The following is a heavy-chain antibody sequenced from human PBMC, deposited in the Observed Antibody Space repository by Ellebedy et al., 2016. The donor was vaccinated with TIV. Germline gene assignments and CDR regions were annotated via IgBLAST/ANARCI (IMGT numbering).Heavy chain of an antibody. CDR2: TYYRSKWYN. D-gene: IGHD1-1*01. J-gene: IGHJ4*02. Sequence: SETLSLTCAISGDSVSSNSAAWNWIRQSPLRGLEWLGRTYYRSKWYNEYAVSVKSRLTINPDTSKNQFSLQLNSVTPDDTAVYYCARGTGGLGTGHWGQGTLVTVSS. CDR3: ARGTGGLGTGH. V-gene: IGHV6-1*01. CDR1: GDSVSSNSAA.